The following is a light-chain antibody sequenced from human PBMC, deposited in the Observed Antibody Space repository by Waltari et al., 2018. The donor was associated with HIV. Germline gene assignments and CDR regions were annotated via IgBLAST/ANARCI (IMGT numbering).Light chain of an antibody. CDR1: SSDVGAYTS. Sequence: QSALTQPRSVSESPGQSVTISCTGTSSDVGAYTSAPWYQQHPGRAPKFIIYNVSERPSGVPDRFSGSKSGNTASLTISGLQAEDEADYYCSSYAGTSNFVLFGGGTKLTVL. CDR3: SSYAGTSNFVL. CDR2: NVS. J-gene: IGLJ2*01. V-gene: IGLV2-11*01.